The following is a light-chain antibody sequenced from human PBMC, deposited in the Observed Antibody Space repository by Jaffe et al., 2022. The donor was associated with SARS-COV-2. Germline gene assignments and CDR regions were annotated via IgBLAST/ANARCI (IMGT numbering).Light chain of an antibody. Sequence: EIVLTQSPGTLSLSPGERATLSCRASQSVSSAYLAWYRQKPGQTPSLLIYGAYTRSTGIPDRFSGSGSGTDFTLTISRLEPEDFAVYYCQQYGSSVVFGQGTKLEIK. CDR1: QSVSSAY. CDR3: QQYGSSVV. CDR2: GAY. J-gene: IGKJ2*01. V-gene: IGKV3-20*01.